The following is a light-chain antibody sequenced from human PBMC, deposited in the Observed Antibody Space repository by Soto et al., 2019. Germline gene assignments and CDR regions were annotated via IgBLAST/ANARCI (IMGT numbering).Light chain of an antibody. CDR3: QQSYSTPLT. CDR1: PILSSY. CDR2: AAY. V-gene: IGKV1-39*01. J-gene: IGKJ4*01. Sequence: DIQMTQSPSSLSASVGDRVTITCRASPILSSYINMDQQRPGKAPKLLIYAAYSLQSGVPSRFRGSGSGTDFTLTISSLQPEDFAAYYCQQSYSTPLTFGGGTKVDIK.